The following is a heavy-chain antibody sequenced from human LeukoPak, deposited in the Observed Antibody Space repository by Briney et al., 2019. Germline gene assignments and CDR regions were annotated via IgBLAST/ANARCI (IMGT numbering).Heavy chain of an antibody. CDR2: INHSGST. Sequence: SETLSLTCAVYGGSFSGYYWSWIRQPPGEGLEWIGEINHSGSTNYNPSLKSRVTISVDTSKNQFSLKLSSVTAADTAVYYCASLEFFASSFDYWGQGTLVTVSS. CDR1: GGSFSGYY. CDR3: ASLEFFASSFDY. V-gene: IGHV4-34*01. D-gene: IGHD3-3*01. J-gene: IGHJ4*02.